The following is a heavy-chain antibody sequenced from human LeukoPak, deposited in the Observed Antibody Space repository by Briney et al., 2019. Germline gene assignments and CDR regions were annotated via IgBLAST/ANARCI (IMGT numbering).Heavy chain of an antibody. CDR1: GYTFSSYG. J-gene: IGHJ4*02. CDR3: ARVISMIVVVDFDY. V-gene: IGHV1-18*01. CDR2: ISAYNGNT. Sequence: ASVKVSCKASGYTFSSYGISWVRQAPGQGLEWMGWISAYNGNTKYAQNLQGRVTMTTDTSTRTAYMELRSLRSDDTAVYYCARVISMIVVVDFDYWGQGTLVTVSS. D-gene: IGHD3-22*01.